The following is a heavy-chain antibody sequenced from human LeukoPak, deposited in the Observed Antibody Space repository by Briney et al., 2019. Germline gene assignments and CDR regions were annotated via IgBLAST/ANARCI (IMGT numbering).Heavy chain of an antibody. Sequence: SVKVSCKASGGTFSSYAISWVRQAPGQGLEWMGGIIPIFGTANYAQKFQGRVTITADESTSTAYMELSSLRSEDTAVYYCANPRRDGYREYYFDYWGQGTLVTVSS. CDR2: IIPIFGTA. D-gene: IGHD5-24*01. V-gene: IGHV1-69*13. CDR3: ANPRRDGYREYYFDY. CDR1: GGTFSSYA. J-gene: IGHJ4*02.